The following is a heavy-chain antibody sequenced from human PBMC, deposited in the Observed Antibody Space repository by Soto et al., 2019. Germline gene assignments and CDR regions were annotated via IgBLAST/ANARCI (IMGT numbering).Heavy chain of an antibody. V-gene: IGHV3-23*01. CDR2: ISGSGGST. D-gene: IGHD6-13*01. Sequence: PGGSLRLSCAASGFTFSSYAMSWVRQAPGKGLEWVSAISGSGGSTYYADSVKGRFTISRDNSKNTLYVQMDSLRAEDTAVYYCAKGIASKTRPLGKYFDLWGRGTLVTV. J-gene: IGHJ2*01. CDR3: AKGIASKTRPLGKYFDL. CDR1: GFTFSSYA.